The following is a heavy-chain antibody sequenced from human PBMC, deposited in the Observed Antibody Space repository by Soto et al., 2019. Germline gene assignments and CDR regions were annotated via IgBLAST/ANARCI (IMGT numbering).Heavy chain of an antibody. V-gene: IGHV4-34*01. CDR3: ARGGVVVPAAIFDY. J-gene: IGHJ4*02. CDR1: GGSCSGYY. D-gene: IGHD2-2*01. CDR2: INHSGST. Sequence: SETLSLTCAVYGGSCSGYYGSWIRQPPGKGVEWIGEINHSGSTNYNPSLKSRVTISVDTSKNQFSLKLSSVTAADTAVYYCARGGVVVPAAIFDYWGQGTLVTVSS.